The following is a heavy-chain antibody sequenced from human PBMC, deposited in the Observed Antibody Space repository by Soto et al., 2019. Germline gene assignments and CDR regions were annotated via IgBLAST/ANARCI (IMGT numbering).Heavy chain of an antibody. CDR3: ARLPRSGSYQLRYFDY. V-gene: IGHV4-39*01. CDR2: IYYSGST. Sequence: QLQLQESGPGLVKPSETLSLTCTVSGGSISSSSYYWGWIRQPPGKGLEWIGSIYYSGSTYYNPSLKSRVTISVDTSKSQFSLKLSSVTAADTAVYYCARLPRSGSYQLRYFDYWGQGTLVTVSS. J-gene: IGHJ4*02. D-gene: IGHD1-26*01. CDR1: GGSISSSSYY.